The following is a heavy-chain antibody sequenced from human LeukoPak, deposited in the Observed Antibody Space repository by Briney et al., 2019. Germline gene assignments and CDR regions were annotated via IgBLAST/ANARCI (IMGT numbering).Heavy chain of an antibody. J-gene: IGHJ4*02. CDR3: ARVLYSSSWPLDY. D-gene: IGHD6-13*01. V-gene: IGHV3-48*01. Sequence: PGGSLRLSCAASGFTFSNYNMNWVRQAPGKGLEWVSYISSSSRTIYYADSVKGRFTISRDKAKNSLYPQMNSLRAEDTAVYYCARVLYSSSWPLDYWGQGTLVTVSS. CDR1: GFTFSNYN. CDR2: ISSSSRTI.